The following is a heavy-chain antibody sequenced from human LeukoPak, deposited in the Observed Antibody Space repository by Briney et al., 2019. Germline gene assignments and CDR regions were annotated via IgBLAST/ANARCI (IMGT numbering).Heavy chain of an antibody. Sequence: GGSLRLSCAASGFTFSSYSMNWVRQAPGKGLEWVSSISSSSSYIYYADSVKGRFAISRDNAKNSLYLQMNSLRAEDTAVYYCARDPKLHDAFDIWGQGTMVTVSS. J-gene: IGHJ3*02. CDR2: ISSSSSYI. CDR1: GFTFSSYS. V-gene: IGHV3-21*01. CDR3: ARDPKLHDAFDI.